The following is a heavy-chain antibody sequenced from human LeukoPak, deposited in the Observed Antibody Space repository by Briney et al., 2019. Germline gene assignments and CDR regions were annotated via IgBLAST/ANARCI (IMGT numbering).Heavy chain of an antibody. CDR2: INWNGGST. D-gene: IGHD6-19*01. J-gene: IGHJ4*02. CDR3: ARVSDISVAAYFDY. V-gene: IGHV3-20*04. Sequence: GGSLRLSCAASGFTFTSYSMNWVRQAPGKVLEWVSTINWNGGSTGYADSVKGRFTISRDNAKNSLYLQMNSLRAEDTALYYCARVSDISVAAYFDYWGQGTLVTVSS. CDR1: GFTFTSYS.